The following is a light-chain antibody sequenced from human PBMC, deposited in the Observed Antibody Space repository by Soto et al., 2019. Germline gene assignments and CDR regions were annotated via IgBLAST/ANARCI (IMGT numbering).Light chain of an antibody. CDR2: GAS. V-gene: IGKV3-20*01. Sequence: EIVLTQSPGTLSLSPGERATLSCRASQSVSSSYLAWYQQKPGQAPRLLIYGASSMATGIPDRLSGSGSGTDFTLTISRLEPEDFALYYCQQYGSSPPWTFGQGTKGEIK. CDR1: QSVSSSY. CDR3: QQYGSSPPWT. J-gene: IGKJ1*01.